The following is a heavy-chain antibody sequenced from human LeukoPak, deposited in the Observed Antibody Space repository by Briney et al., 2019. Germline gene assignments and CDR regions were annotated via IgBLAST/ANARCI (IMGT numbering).Heavy chain of an antibody. D-gene: IGHD6-19*01. J-gene: IGHJ4*02. CDR3: AKYGKSGWSIDN. CDR1: GGSIGGDY. Sequence: PSETLSLTCTVSGGSIGGDYWTWIRQPRGKGLQYIGYIYHTGATNYNPSLKSRVTMSVDTSKNQFSLKLNSVTAADTAVYFCAKYGKSGWSIDNWGQGTLVTVSS. V-gene: IGHV4-59*08. CDR2: IYHTGAT.